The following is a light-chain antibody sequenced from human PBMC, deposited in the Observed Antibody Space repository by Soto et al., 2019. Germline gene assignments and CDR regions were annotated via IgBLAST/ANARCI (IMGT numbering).Light chain of an antibody. J-gene: IGKJ1*01. CDR2: DAS. CDR3: QQYNAFSWT. V-gene: IGKV1-5*01. CDR1: QSISSW. Sequence: DIHMTHSPSTLSAAVGDRVIITCRASQSISSWLAWYQQKPGKAPKLLIYDASSLESGVPSRFSGSGSGTEFTLTISSLQTDDSATYYCQQYNAFSWTFGQGTKVDIK.